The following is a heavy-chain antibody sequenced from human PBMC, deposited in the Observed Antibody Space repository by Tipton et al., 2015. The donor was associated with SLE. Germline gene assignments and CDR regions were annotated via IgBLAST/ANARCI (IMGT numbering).Heavy chain of an antibody. J-gene: IGHJ6*03. CDR1: GDSINSDGYF. D-gene: IGHD4-23*01. Sequence: TLSLTCTVSGDSINSDGYFWTWIRQPPGKGLEWIGYIYYSGSTYYNPSLQSRLTMSVDTSRNQFSLKLSSVTAADTAVYYCARDQTTVVTRGYYYYYMDVLGKGTTVTVSS. V-gene: IGHV4-31*03. CDR3: ARDQTTVVTRGYYYYYMDV. CDR2: IYYSGST.